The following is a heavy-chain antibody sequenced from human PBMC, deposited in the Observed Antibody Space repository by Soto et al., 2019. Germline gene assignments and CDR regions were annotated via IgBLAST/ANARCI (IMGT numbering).Heavy chain of an antibody. CDR2: ISYDGSDK. V-gene: IGHV3-30*03. Sequence: QVQLVESGGGVVQPGRSLRLSCAGSGFPFTSSGMHWVREGPDKGLEWVAVISYDGSDKYYADSVKGRFPISRDNSKNTLYLQRNSLRPEDTALYYCVGGQYYFDYRGQGTLVIVSS. D-gene: IGHD3-10*01. CDR3: VGGQYYFDY. J-gene: IGHJ4*02. CDR1: GFPFTSSG.